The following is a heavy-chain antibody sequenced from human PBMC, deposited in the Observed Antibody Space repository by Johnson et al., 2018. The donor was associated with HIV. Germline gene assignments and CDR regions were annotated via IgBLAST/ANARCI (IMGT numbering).Heavy chain of an antibody. CDR2: IWYDGSNK. D-gene: IGHD1-26*01. Sequence: QVQLVESGGGVVQPGRSLRLSCAASGFTFSSYGMHWVRQAPGKGLEWVAVIWYDGSNKYYADSVKGRFTISRANSKNTLYLQMNSLRAEDTAVYYCAKAEGATSAFDIWGQGTMVTVSS. CDR3: AKAEGATSAFDI. CDR1: GFTFSSYG. V-gene: IGHV3-33*06. J-gene: IGHJ3*02.